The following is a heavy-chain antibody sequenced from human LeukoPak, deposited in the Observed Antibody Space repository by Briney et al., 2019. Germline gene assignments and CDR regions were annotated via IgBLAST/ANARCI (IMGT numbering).Heavy chain of an antibody. Sequence: PGGSLRLSCAASGFTFNNYGMHXXXXXXXXXXXXXAFTRYDGSIKXXXXSXKXRXXXXRDNSKNMLYLEMNSLRTDDTALYYCAKERLLGYFYMDVWGKGTTVTVSS. J-gene: IGHJ6*03. CDR1: GFTFNNYG. V-gene: IGHV3-30*02. CDR3: AKERLLGYFYMDV. D-gene: IGHD3-3*02. CDR2: TRYDGSIK.